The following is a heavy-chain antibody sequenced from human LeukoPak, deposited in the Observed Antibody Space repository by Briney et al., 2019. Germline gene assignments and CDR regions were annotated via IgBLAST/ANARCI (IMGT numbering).Heavy chain of an antibody. CDR2: INHSGST. Sequence: SETLSLTCAVYGGSFSGYYWSWIRQPPGKGLEWIGEINHSGSTNYNPSLKSRVTISVDTSKNQFSLKLSSVTAADTAVYYCARVPSPIVDEKYFQHWGQGTLVAVSS. CDR1: GGSFSGYY. V-gene: IGHV4-34*01. D-gene: IGHD2-21*01. CDR3: ARVPSPIVDEKYFQH. J-gene: IGHJ1*01.